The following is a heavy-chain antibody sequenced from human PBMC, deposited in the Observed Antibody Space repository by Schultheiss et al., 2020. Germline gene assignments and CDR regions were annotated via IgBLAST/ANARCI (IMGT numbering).Heavy chain of an antibody. Sequence: SETLSLTCTVSGGSVSSGSYYWSWIRQPPGKGLEWIGEINHSGSTNYNPSLKSRVTISVDTSKNQFSLKLSSVTAADTAVYYCARGRTRGLFLPRIYYYYGMDLCGQGATVTVSS. CDR2: INHSGST. D-gene: IGHD1/OR15-1a*01. V-gene: IGHV4-39*07. CDR3: ARGRTRGLFLPRIYYYYGMDL. CDR1: GGSVSSGSYY. J-gene: IGHJ6*02.